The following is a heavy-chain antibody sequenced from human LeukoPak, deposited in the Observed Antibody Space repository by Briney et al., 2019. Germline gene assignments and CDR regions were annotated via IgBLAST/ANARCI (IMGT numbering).Heavy chain of an antibody. D-gene: IGHD2-8*01. J-gene: IGHJ4*02. CDR2: ISSDGNTE. CDR1: GFSFSSYP. CDR3: ARDSVNGPFVISLDL. Sequence: GGSLRLSCAAAGFSFSSYPMNWVRQAPGKGLEWVSHISSDGNTESYVDAPRGRFTMSRDNAKNSLFLLINSLRVEDTAVYYCARDSVNGPFVISLDLWGQGALVTVSS. V-gene: IGHV3-48*03.